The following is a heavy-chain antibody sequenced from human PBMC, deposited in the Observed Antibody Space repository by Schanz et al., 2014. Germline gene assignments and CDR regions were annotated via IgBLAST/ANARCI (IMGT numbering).Heavy chain of an antibody. D-gene: IGHD2-8*02. J-gene: IGHJ4*02. CDR1: GFTFTNYA. Sequence: DVQLLESGGGLVQPGGSLRLSCAASGFTFTNYAMSWVRQAPGKGLEWVSLISDSGDTAYYADSVKGRFTNSRDNFKGALYLQMSSLRAEDTAVYYCAKSLESCPGGRCSRGYFDYWGQETLVTVSS. CDR2: ISDSGDTA. V-gene: IGHV3-23*01. CDR3: AKSLESCPGGRCSRGYFDY.